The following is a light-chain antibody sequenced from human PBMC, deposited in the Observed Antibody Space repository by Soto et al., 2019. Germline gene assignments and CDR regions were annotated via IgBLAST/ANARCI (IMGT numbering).Light chain of an antibody. CDR3: MQALQTPLT. V-gene: IGKV2-28*01. Sequence: DIVMTQSPLSLPVTPGEPASISCRSSQSLLHSDGYNYLDWFVQRPGQSPQLLIYLGSSRASGVPDRFSGSGSGTDFTLKIGRVEAEDVGVYYCMQALQTPLTFGGGTKVDIK. CDR1: QSLLHSDGYNY. J-gene: IGKJ4*01. CDR2: LGS.